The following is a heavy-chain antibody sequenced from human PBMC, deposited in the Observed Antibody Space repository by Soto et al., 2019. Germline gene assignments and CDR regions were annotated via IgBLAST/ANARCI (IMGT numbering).Heavy chain of an antibody. CDR3: ARHRGPTGPNY. CDR2: MYHSGNT. V-gene: IGHV4-39*01. CDR1: GDSISSNNYY. D-gene: IGHD3-10*01. J-gene: IGHJ4*02. Sequence: QLQLQESGPGLVKPSETLSLTCTVSGDSISSNNYYWGWIRQPPGKGLEWIGSMYHSGNTYHNPSLKXRXTXSXXTSKNQLSLNLRSVTAADTAVYYCARHRGPTGPNYWGQGTLVTVSS.